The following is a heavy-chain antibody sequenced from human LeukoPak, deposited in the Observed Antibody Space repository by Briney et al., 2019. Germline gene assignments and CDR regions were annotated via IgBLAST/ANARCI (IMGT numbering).Heavy chain of an antibody. Sequence: GASGKVSCKASGYTFTNYVVHWVRQAPGQRPEWMGYINAGNGDTKYSKNFQDRVTITGDTSSSTAYMEVSSLTSEDTALYSCVRDDCAADACYPGGYWGQGTLVTVSS. CDR1: GYTFTNYV. J-gene: IGHJ4*02. CDR3: VRDDCAADACYPGGY. V-gene: IGHV1-3*01. CDR2: INAGNGDT. D-gene: IGHD2-21*02.